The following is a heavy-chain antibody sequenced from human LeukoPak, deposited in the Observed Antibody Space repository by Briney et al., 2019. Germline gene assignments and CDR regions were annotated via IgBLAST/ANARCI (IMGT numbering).Heavy chain of an antibody. CDR3: ARVPGSYLSDYYYYYMDV. Sequence: SETLSLTCAVYGGSFSGYYWSWIRQPPGKGLEWIGEINHSGSTNYNPSLKSRVTISVDTSKNQFSLKLSSVTAADTAVYYCARVPGSYLSDYYYYYMDVWGKGTTVTVSS. J-gene: IGHJ6*03. CDR2: INHSGST. CDR1: GGSFSGYY. V-gene: IGHV4-34*01. D-gene: IGHD1-26*01.